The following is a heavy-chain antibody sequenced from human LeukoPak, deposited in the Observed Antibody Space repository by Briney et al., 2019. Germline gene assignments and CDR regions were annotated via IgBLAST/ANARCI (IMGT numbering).Heavy chain of an antibody. CDR3: AREPRLGRGFDY. CDR2: ISAYNGNT. D-gene: IGHD3-16*01. CDR1: GYTFTSYG. Sequence: ASVTVSFTASGYTFTSYGISWVRQAPGQGLEWMGWISAYNGNTNYAQKLQGRVTMTTDTSTSTAYMELRSLRSDDTAVYYCAREPRLGRGFDYWGQGTLVTVSS. V-gene: IGHV1-18*01. J-gene: IGHJ4*02.